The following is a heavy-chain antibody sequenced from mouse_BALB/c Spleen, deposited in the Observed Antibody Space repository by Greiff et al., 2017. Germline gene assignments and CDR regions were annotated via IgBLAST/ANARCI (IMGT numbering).Heavy chain of an antibody. CDR1: GFNIKDYY. D-gene: IGHD1-1*01. Sequence: VQLQQSGAELVRPGALVKLSCKASGFNIKDYYMHWVKQRPEQGLEWIGWIDPENGNTIYDPKFQGKASITAHTSSNTAYLQLSSLTSEDTAVYYCASPSYYGSTSWFAYWGQGTLVTVSA. J-gene: IGHJ3*01. CDR3: ASPSYYGSTSWFAY. V-gene: IGHV14-1*02. CDR2: IDPENGNT.